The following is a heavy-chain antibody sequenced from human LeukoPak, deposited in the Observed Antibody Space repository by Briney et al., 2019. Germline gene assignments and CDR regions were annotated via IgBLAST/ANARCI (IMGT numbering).Heavy chain of an antibody. Sequence: GGSLRLSCAASGFTFSSYSMNWVRQAPGKGLEWASSISSSSSYIYYADSVKGRFTISRDNAKNSLYLQMNSLRAEDTAVYYCARDPGAYGDYVFRYFYYYGMDVWGQGTTVTVSS. J-gene: IGHJ6*02. V-gene: IGHV3-21*01. CDR1: GFTFSSYS. CDR2: ISSSSSYI. D-gene: IGHD4-17*01. CDR3: ARDPGAYGDYVFRYFYYYGMDV.